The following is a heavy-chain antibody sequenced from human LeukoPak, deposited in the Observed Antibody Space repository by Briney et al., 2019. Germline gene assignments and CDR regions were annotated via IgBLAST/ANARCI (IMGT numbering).Heavy chain of an antibody. CDR2: EGSAGGT. CDR1: GFTFTSHA. Sequence: GGSLRLSCAASGFTFTSHAVSWVRQAPGKGLEWVSAEGSAGGTYYADSVRGRFTISRDNYENTLSLQMNSLRVEDTAVYYCASRTWTGAGYYAFDICGQGTMVTVSS. J-gene: IGHJ3*02. D-gene: IGHD3/OR15-3a*01. V-gene: IGHV3-23*01. CDR3: ASRTWTGAGYYAFDI.